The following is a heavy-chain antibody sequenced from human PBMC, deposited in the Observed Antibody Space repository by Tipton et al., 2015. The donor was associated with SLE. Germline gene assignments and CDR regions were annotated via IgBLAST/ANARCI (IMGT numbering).Heavy chain of an antibody. Sequence: TLSLTCAVSGGSISSGGYSWSWIRQPPGKGLEWIGYIYHSGSTYYNPSLKSRVTISGDTSKNQFSLRVSSVTAADTAVYYCARGNYASESYYRLYMDVWGKGTTVTVSS. V-gene: IGHV4-30-2*01. CDR1: GGSISSGGYS. CDR2: IYHSGST. CDR3: ARGNYASESYYRLYMDV. J-gene: IGHJ6*03. D-gene: IGHD3-10*01.